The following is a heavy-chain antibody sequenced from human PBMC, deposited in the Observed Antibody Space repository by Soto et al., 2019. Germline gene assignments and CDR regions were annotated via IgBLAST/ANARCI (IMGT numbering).Heavy chain of an antibody. Sequence: GGSLRLSCAASGFTFSSYSMDWVRQAPGKGLEWVSSISSSSSYIYYADSVKGRFTISRDNAKNSLYLQMNSLRAEDTAVYYCARDNYSGYARRKSNQVSPCFDTWGQGTLVTVSS. J-gene: IGHJ5*02. V-gene: IGHV3-21*01. CDR3: ARDNYSGYARRKSNQVSPCFDT. CDR2: ISSSSSYI. CDR1: GFTFSSYS. D-gene: IGHD5-12*01.